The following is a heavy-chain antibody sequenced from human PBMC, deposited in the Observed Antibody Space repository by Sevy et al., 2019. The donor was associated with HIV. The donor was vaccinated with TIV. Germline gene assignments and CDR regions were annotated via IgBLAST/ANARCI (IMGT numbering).Heavy chain of an antibody. Sequence: GGSLRLSCAASGFTFSSYAMSWVRQAPGKGLEWVSAISGSGVSTYYADSVKGRFTISRDNSKNTLFLQLNSLRAEDTAVYFCEKWGADTARAAYSTSWYVDSWGQGTLVTVSS. J-gene: IGHJ4*02. CDR1: GFTFSSYA. CDR3: EKWGADTARAAYSTSWYVDS. D-gene: IGHD6-13*01. CDR2: ISGSGVST. V-gene: IGHV3-23*01.